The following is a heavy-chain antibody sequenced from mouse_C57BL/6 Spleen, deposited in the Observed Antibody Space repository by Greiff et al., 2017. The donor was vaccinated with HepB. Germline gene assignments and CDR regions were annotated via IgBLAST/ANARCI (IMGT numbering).Heavy chain of an antibody. V-gene: IGHV1-22*01. D-gene: IGHD2-5*01. CDR3: ARGHYSNGFAY. CDR2: INPNNGGT. Sequence: EVKLMESGPELVKPGASVKMSCKASGYTFTDYNMHWVKQSHGKSLEWIGYINPNNGGTSYNQKFKGKATLTVNKSSSTAYMELRSLTSEDSAVYYCARGHYSNGFAYWGQGTLVTVSA. CDR1: GYTFTDYN. J-gene: IGHJ3*01.